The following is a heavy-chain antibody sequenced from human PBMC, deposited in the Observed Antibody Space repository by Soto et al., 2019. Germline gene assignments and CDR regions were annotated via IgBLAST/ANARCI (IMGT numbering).Heavy chain of an antibody. V-gene: IGHV1-18*01. J-gene: IGHJ3*02. CDR1: RYTFPSYG. CDR2: ISAYNGNK. D-gene: IGHD2-2*01. CDR3: ATVLCRRTSCDGGALDI. Sequence: ASVKVSCKASRYTFPSYGMSVVRPAPEQGLEWMGWISAYNGNKNYAQKLQGRVTMTTDTSTSTAYMELSSLRSEETDVYYCATVLCRRTSCDGGALDIWGQGTMVTVSS.